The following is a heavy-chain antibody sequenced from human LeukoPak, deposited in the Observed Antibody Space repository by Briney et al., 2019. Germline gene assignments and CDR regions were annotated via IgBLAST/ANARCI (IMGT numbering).Heavy chain of an antibody. CDR1: GFSFSSYP. CDR3: AKDPSPYCGGDCYFDC. J-gene: IGHJ4*02. Sequence: GGSLRLSCAASGFSFSSYPMSWVRQAPGKGLEWVSAINPGGGSTYYADSVKGRFTISRDNSKNTLYLQMKSLRVEDTAIYYCAKDPSPYCGGDCYFDCWGQGTLVTVSS. D-gene: IGHD2-21*02. V-gene: IGHV3-23*01. CDR2: INPGGGST.